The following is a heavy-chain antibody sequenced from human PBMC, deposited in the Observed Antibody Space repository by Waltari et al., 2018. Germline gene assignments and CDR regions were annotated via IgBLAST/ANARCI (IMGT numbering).Heavy chain of an antibody. V-gene: IGHV3-23*01. CDR1: GFTFSPYA. Sequence: EVQLLESGGGLVQPGGSLRLSCEASGFTFSPYAMPWVRQAPGKGLEWVSFISGSDGSTYYADSVKGRFTISRDNSKNTLYLQMNSLRAEDTAVYYCAKDSSWVSYFDYWGQGTLVTVSS. D-gene: IGHD6-13*01. CDR2: ISGSDGST. CDR3: AKDSSWVSYFDY. J-gene: IGHJ4*02.